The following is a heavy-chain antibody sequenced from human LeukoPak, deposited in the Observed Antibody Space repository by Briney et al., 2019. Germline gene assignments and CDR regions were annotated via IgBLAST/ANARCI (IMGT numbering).Heavy chain of an antibody. J-gene: IGHJ4*02. V-gene: IGHV3-23*01. CDR1: GFTFSSYA. CDR3: ARSDSSGYTDY. CDR2: ISGSGGST. Sequence: GGSLRLSCAASGFTFSSYAMSWVRQAPGKGLEWVSAISGSGGSTYYADSVKGRFTISRDNSKNTQYLQMNSLRAEDTAVYYCARSDSSGYTDYWGQGTLVTVSS. D-gene: IGHD3-22*01.